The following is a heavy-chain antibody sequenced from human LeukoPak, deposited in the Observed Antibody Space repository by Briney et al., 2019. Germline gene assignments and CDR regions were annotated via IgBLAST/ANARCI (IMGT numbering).Heavy chain of an antibody. J-gene: IGHJ6*04. V-gene: IGHV3-23*01. Sequence: GGSLRLSCAASGFTFSSYAMSWVRQAPGKGLEWVSAISGSGGSTYYADSVKVRFTISRDNSKNSLYLQMNSLRAEDTAVYYCAKHIMVRGVTCMDVWGKGTTVTVSS. D-gene: IGHD3-10*01. CDR2: ISGSGGST. CDR3: AKHIMVRGVTCMDV. CDR1: GFTFSSYA.